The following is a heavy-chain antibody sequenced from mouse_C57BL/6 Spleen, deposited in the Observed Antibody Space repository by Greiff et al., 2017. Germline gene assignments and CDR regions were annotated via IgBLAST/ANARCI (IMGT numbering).Heavy chain of an antibody. J-gene: IGHJ2*01. D-gene: IGHD2-1*01. CDR2: IRNKANGYTT. Sequence: EVKVVESGGGLVQPGGSLILSCAASGFTFTDYYMSWVRQPPGKALEWLGFIRNKANGYTTEYSASVKGRFTISRDNSQSILYLQMNALRAEDSATYYCARYHLLWPFDYWGQGTTLTVSS. CDR3: ARYHLLWPFDY. CDR1: GFTFTDYY. V-gene: IGHV7-3*01.